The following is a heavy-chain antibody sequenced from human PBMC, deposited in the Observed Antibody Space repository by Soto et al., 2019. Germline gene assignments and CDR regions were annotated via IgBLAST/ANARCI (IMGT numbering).Heavy chain of an antibody. J-gene: IGHJ6*02. CDR1: GFRFRSYG. D-gene: IGHD3-16*02. CDR3: AKDADSLTYSFYRMDV. V-gene: IGHV3-30*18. Sequence: GGSLRLSCAASGFRFRSYGMHWVRQAPGEGLEWVALISHDGSNKYYADSVKGRFTISRDTSKSTLYLHMNSLRVEDTAEYYCAKDADSLTYSFYRMDVWGQGTTVTVSS. CDR2: ISHDGSNK.